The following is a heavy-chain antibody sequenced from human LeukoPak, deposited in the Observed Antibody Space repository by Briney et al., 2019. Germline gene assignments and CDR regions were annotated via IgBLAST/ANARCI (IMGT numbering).Heavy chain of an antibody. CDR1: GFTFSSYG. V-gene: IGHV3-30*03. Sequence: PGGSLRLSCAASGFTFSSYGMHWVRQAPGKGLEWVAVISYDGSNKYYADSVKGRFTISRDNSKNTLYLQMNSLRAEDTAVYYCASDDSSGYYPNFDYWGQGTLVTVPS. CDR3: ASDDSSGYYPNFDY. CDR2: ISYDGSNK. J-gene: IGHJ4*02. D-gene: IGHD3-22*01.